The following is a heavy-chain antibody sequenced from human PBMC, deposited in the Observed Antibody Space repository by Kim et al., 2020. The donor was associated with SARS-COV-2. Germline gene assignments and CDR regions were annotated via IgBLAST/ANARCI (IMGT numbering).Heavy chain of an antibody. D-gene: IGHD3-10*01. CDR3: ARDPPSRITMVRGVTDAFDI. CDR2: INPSGGST. CDR1: GYTFTSYY. Sequence: ASVKVSCKASGYTFTSYYMHWVRQAPGQGLEWMGIINPSGGSTSYAQKFQGRVTMTRDTSTSTVYMELSSLRSEDTAVYYCARDPPSRITMVRGVTDAFDIWGQGTMVTVSS. J-gene: IGHJ3*02. V-gene: IGHV1-46*01.